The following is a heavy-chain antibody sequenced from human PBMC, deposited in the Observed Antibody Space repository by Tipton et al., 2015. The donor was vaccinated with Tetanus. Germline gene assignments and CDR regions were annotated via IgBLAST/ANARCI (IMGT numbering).Heavy chain of an antibody. V-gene: IGHV4-61*01. CDR3: ARRGDASGSTNLYAFDI. CDR2: THHSGNT. J-gene: IGHJ3*02. Sequence: TLSLTCTVSRDSINSGTYFWSWIRQPPRKGLEWIGYTHHSGNTNYNPSLSGRVTTSVDTAKNQFSLKMSSVTAADTAVYYCARRGDASGSTNLYAFDIWGQGTMVSVSS. CDR1: RDSINSGTYF. D-gene: IGHD3-10*01.